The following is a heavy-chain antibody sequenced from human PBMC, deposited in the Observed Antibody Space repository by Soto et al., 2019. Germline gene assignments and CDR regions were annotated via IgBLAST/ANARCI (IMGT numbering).Heavy chain of an antibody. V-gene: IGHV3-48*02. CDR2: ISSSSSSI. CDR1: GFTFSHYN. J-gene: IGHJ4*02. CDR3: VRDRGTVTDFDY. Sequence: EVQLVESGGGLVQRGGSLRRSCAASGFTFSHYNMNWVRQAPGSGLEWVSYISSSSSSIYYADSVKGRFTISRDDAKNSLYVQMNSLRDEDTSVYYCVRDRGTVTDFDYWGQGAHVTVSS. D-gene: IGHD4-17*01.